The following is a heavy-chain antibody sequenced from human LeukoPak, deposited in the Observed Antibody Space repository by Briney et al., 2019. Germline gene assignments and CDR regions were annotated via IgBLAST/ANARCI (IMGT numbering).Heavy chain of an antibody. CDR1: GASFSGYY. V-gene: IGHV4-39*07. J-gene: IGHJ3*02. D-gene: IGHD1-26*01. Sequence: SETLSLTCAVSGASFSGYYWGWIRQPPGKGLEWIGSIYYSGSTYYNPSLKSRVTISVDTSKNQFSLKLSSVTAADTAVYYCARGEKWELLAMNAFDIWGQGTMVTVSS. CDR2: IYYSGST. CDR3: ARGEKWELLAMNAFDI.